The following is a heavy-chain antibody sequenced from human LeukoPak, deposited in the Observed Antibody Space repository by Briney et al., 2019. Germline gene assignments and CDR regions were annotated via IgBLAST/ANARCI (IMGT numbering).Heavy chain of an antibody. Sequence: SETLSLTCTVSGGSISSSSYYWSWIRQPAGKGLEWIGRIYTSGGTNYNPSLKSRVTISVDTSKNQFSLNLTSVTAADTAVYYCARDRHSSSWTYFDYWGQGTLVTVSS. CDR2: IYTSGGT. D-gene: IGHD6-13*01. V-gene: IGHV4-61*02. J-gene: IGHJ4*02. CDR1: GGSISSSSYY. CDR3: ARDRHSSSWTYFDY.